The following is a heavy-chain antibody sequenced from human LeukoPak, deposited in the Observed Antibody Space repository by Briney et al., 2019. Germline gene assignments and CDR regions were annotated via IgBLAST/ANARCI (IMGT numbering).Heavy chain of an antibody. CDR3: AKDERGYFDY. J-gene: IGHJ4*02. CDR1: GFTFTSYG. CDR2: ISSSSSYI. Sequence: PGGSLRLSCAASGFTFTSYGMTWVRQAPGKGLEWVSSISSSSSYIYYSDSVKGRFTISRDNSKNTLYLQMNSLRAEDTAVYYCAKDERGYFDYWGQGTLVTVSS. V-gene: IGHV3-21*01. D-gene: IGHD1-26*01.